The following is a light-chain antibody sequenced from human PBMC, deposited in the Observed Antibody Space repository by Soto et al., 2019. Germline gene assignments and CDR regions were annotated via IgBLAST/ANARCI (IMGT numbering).Light chain of an antibody. CDR2: DAS. J-gene: IGKJ4*01. CDR1: QSISSY. Sequence: EIVLTQSPATLSLSPGERATLSCRVSQSISSYLVWYQQKPGQAPNLLIYDASNRATGIPARFSGSGSGTDFTLTISSLEPEDFAVYYCQQRSNWPLTFGGGTKVEIK. CDR3: QQRSNWPLT. V-gene: IGKV3-11*01.